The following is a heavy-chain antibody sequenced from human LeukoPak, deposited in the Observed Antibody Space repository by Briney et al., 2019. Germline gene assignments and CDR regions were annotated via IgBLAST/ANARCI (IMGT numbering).Heavy chain of an antibody. CDR3: ARAGSVGSVDY. Sequence: GGSLRLSCAASGFTFSTCWMGWVRQAPGKGLEWVASINQDGSEKYYVDSVKGRFTISRDNAKSSLYLQMNSLRGEDTAVYYCARAGSVGSVDYWGQGTLVTVSS. CDR1: GFTFSTCW. CDR2: INQDGSEK. V-gene: IGHV3-7*01. D-gene: IGHD1-26*01. J-gene: IGHJ4*02.